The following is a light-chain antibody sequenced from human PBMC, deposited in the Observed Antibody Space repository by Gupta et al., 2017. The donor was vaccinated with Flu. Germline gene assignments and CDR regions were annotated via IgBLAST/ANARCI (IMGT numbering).Light chain of an antibody. J-gene: IGKJ1*01. V-gene: IGKV3-20*01. Sequence: EGATLSCRASQTINSRYLAWYQQKPGQAPRLLIYGVSNRATGIPDRFSGSGSGTDFTLTISRVEPEDSAVYYCQQYDGAPRTFGQGTKVEIK. CDR1: QTINSRY. CDR3: QQYDGAPRT. CDR2: GVS.